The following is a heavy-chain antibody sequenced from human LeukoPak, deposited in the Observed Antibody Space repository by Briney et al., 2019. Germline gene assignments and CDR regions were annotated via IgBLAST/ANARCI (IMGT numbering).Heavy chain of an antibody. D-gene: IGHD3-10*01. Sequence: GGSLRLSCAASGFTFSSYAMHWVRQAPGKGLEWVAVISYDGSNKYYADSVKGRFTISRDNSKNTLYLQMNSLRAEDTAVYYCAREAATLVRGVIGYWGQGTLVTVSS. CDR2: ISYDGSNK. CDR1: GFTFSSYA. J-gene: IGHJ4*02. V-gene: IGHV3-30-3*01. CDR3: AREAATLVRGVIGY.